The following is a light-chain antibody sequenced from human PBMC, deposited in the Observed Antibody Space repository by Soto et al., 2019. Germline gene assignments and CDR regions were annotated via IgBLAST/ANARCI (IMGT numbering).Light chain of an antibody. CDR2: AAS. CDR3: QQSFTSPT. CDR1: QSISRW. Sequence: DIQMTQSPSSVSASVGDKVTITCRASQSISRWLAWYQQRPGEVPKLLIYAASTLQTGVPSRFSGRGSGTEYSLTISSLQHEDFGTYYCQQSFTSPTFGGGTKLDI. V-gene: IGKV1-12*01. J-gene: IGKJ4*01.